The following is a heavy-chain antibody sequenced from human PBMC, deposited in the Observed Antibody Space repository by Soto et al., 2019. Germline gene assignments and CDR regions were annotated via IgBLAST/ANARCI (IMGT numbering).Heavy chain of an antibody. V-gene: IGHV3-9*01. CDR1: GFTFDDYA. CDR3: AKISSVGYCSSTSCYDLLGADY. J-gene: IGHJ4*02. D-gene: IGHD2-2*01. Sequence: GGSLRLSCAASGFTFDDYAMHWVRQAPGKGLEWVSGISWNSGSIGYAHSVKGRFTISRDNAKNSLYLQMNSLRAEDTALYYCAKISSVGYCSSTSCYDLLGADYWGQGTLVTVSS. CDR2: ISWNSGSI.